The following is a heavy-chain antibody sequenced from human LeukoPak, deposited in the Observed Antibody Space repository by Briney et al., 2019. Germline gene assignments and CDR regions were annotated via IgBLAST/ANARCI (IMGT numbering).Heavy chain of an antibody. CDR2: ISSSSSYI. CDR1: GFTFSSYS. Sequence: GGSLRLSCAASGFTFSSYSMNWVRQAPGKGLEWVSSISSSSSYIYYADSVKGRLTISRDNAKNSLYLQMNSLRAEDTAVYYCARTSRASYCSSTSCYVGSGMDVWGQGTTVTVSS. J-gene: IGHJ6*02. CDR3: ARTSRASYCSSTSCYVGSGMDV. V-gene: IGHV3-21*01. D-gene: IGHD2-2*01.